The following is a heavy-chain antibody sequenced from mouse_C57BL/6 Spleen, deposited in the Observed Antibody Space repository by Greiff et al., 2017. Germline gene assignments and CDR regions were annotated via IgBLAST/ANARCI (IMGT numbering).Heavy chain of an antibody. V-gene: IGHV1-42*01. CDR3: ARSDYPSAMDY. D-gene: IGHD2-13*01. Sequence: EVQLQQSGPELVKPGASVKISCKASGYSFTGYYMNWVKQSPEKSLEWIGEINPSTGGTTYNQKFKAKATLTVDKSSSTAYMQLKSLTSEDSAVYYCARSDYPSAMDYWGQGTSVTVSS. CDR2: INPSTGGT. J-gene: IGHJ4*01. CDR1: GYSFTGYY.